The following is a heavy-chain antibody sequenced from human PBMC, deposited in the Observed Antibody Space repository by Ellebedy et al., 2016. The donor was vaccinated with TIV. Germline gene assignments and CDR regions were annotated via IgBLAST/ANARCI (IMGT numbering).Heavy chain of an antibody. CDR3: ARVRWATVARGVPFHYGMDV. CDR1: GGTFSTYA. D-gene: IGHD3-10*01. Sequence: ASVKVSCKAFGGTFSTYALNWVRQAPGQGLEWIGAFLPMFGTATSAQKFQGRVTITAAESMTTAYMDLSSLRSEDTAVYYCARVRWATVARGVPFHYGMDVWGQGTTVTVTS. V-gene: IGHV1-69*13. CDR2: FLPMFGTA. J-gene: IGHJ6*02.